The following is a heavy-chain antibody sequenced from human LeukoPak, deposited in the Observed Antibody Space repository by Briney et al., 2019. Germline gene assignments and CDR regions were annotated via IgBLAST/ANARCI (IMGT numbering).Heavy chain of an antibody. J-gene: IGHJ3*02. D-gene: IGHD4-17*01. CDR1: GFTFSSYS. Sequence: GGSLRLSCAASGFTFSSYSMNWVRQAPGKGLEWVSYISSSSSTIYYADSVKGRFTISRDNAKNSLYLQMNSLRAEDTAVYYCARGTDDYGDYHDAFDIWGQGAMVTVSS. CDR2: ISSSSSTI. CDR3: ARGTDDYGDYHDAFDI. V-gene: IGHV3-48*04.